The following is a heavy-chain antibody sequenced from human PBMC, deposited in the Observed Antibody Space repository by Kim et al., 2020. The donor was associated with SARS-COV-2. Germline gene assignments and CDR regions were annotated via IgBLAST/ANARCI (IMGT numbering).Heavy chain of an antibody. CDR2: IDPSDSYT. V-gene: IGHV5-10-1*01. D-gene: IGHD2-2*01. CDR1: GYSFTSYW. J-gene: IGHJ4*02. Sequence: GESLKISCKGSGYSFTSYWISWVRQMPGKGLEWMGRIDPSDSYTNYNPSFQGHVTISADKSISTAYLQWSSLKASDTAMYYCARSPERVPAAMNYWGQGTLVTVSS. CDR3: ARSPERVPAAMNY.